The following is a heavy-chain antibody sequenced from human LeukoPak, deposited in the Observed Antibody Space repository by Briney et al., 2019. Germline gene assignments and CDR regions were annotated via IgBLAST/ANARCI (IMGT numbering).Heavy chain of an antibody. CDR3: ARELGIVYYYMDV. D-gene: IGHD7-27*01. CDR2: INHNGST. J-gene: IGHJ6*03. CDR1: GGSFSGYY. Sequence: SETLSLTCAVYGGSFSGYYWSWIRQPPGKGLEWIGEINHNGSTNYNPSLKSRVTISVDTSKNQFSLKLSSVTAADTAVYYCARELGIVYYYMDVWGKGTTVTVSS. V-gene: IGHV4-34*01.